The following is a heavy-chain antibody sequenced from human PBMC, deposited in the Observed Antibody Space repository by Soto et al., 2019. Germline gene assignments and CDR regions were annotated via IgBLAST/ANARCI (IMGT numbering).Heavy chain of an antibody. CDR1: GFTVSSYA. CDR3: AKYQPMTQPRPYFDY. CDR2: ISSSGGST. Sequence: PGGSLRLSCAASGFTVSSYAMSWVRQAPGKGLGWVSAISSSGGSTFYADSVKGRFTISRDNSRNTLYLQMNSLRAEDTAIYYCAKYQPMTQPRPYFDYWGQGTLVTVSS. D-gene: IGHD3-22*01. V-gene: IGHV3-23*01. J-gene: IGHJ4*02.